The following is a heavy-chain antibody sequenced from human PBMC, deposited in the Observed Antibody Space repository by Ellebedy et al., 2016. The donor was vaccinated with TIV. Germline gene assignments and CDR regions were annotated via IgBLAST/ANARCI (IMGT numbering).Heavy chain of an antibody. V-gene: IGHV3-48*04. J-gene: IGHJ4*02. CDR2: IIGDSGTI. CDR3: ASAARGSGAYESF. Sequence: GESLKISCAASGFTFNGYSMNWVRRPPGKGLEWLSYIIGDSGTINYSDSVKGRFVVSRDNARNSLYLQMNSLRADDTALYYCASAARGSGAYESFWGQGTLVTVSS. CDR1: GFTFNGYS. D-gene: IGHD5-12*01.